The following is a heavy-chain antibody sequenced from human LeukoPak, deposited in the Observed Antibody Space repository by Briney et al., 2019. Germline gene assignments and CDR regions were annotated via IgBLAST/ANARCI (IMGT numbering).Heavy chain of an antibody. V-gene: IGHV4-61*02. D-gene: IGHD6-13*01. J-gene: IGHJ4*02. CDR2: IYTSGST. CDR3: AKRVAAAGIFDY. Sequence: SETLSLTCTVSGGSISSGSYYWSWIRQPAGKGLEWIGRIYTSGSTNYNPSLKSRVTISVDTSKNQFSLKLSSVTAADTAVYYCAKRVAAAGIFDYWGQGTLVTVSS. CDR1: GGSISSGSYY.